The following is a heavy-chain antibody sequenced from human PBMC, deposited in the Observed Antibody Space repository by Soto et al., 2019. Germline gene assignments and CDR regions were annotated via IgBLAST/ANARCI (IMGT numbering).Heavy chain of an antibody. Sequence: QVQLVQSGAEVKKPGASVKVSCKASGYTFTSYGISWVRQAPGQGLEWMGWISAYNGNTNYAQKLQGRVTMTTDTAASTAYMELRSRRSDDTAVYYCAGCSSTSCYVGGEEVEAFDIWGQGTMVTVSS. D-gene: IGHD2-2*01. CDR2: ISAYNGNT. CDR1: GYTFTSYG. CDR3: AGCSSTSCYVGGEEVEAFDI. V-gene: IGHV1-18*01. J-gene: IGHJ3*02.